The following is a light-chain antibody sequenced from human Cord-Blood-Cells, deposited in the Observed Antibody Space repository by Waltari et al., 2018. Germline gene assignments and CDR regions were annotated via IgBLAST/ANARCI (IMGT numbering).Light chain of an antibody. V-gene: IGKV3-11*01. Sequence: EIVLTQSPATLSLSPGERATLSCRASQSVSSYLACYQQKPGQDPRLLIYDASNRATGIPARFSGSGSGTDFTLTISSLEPEDFAVYYCQQRSNWPPTFGGGTKVEIK. CDR1: QSVSSY. J-gene: IGKJ4*01. CDR3: QQRSNWPPT. CDR2: DAS.